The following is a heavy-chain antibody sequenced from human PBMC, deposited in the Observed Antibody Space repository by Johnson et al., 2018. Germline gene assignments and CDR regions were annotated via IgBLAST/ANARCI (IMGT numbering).Heavy chain of an antibody. CDR1: GFAFNTYS. CDR2: ISGSSNYI. Sequence: VQLVQSGGGLVKPGGSLRLSCAASGFAFNTYSINWVRQAPGKGLEWVSSISGSSNYIYYADSVKGRFTISRDNAKNSLYLQVNSLRAEDTATYYCAMDSSSLGGFDIWGQGTMVTVSS. D-gene: IGHD6-13*01. V-gene: IGHV3-21*01. J-gene: IGHJ3*02. CDR3: AMDSSSLGGFDI.